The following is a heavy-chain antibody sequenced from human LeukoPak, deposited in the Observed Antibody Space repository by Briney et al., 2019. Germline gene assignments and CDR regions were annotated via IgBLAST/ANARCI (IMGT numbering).Heavy chain of an antibody. J-gene: IGHJ3*02. CDR1: GFTFSSYG. CDR3: ARDAFAFNM. CDR2: ISYDGSDE. V-gene: IGHV3-30*03. Sequence: PGGSLRLSCAASGFTFSSYGMHWVRQAPGQGLEWVALISYDGSDEFYADSVKGRFTISRDNTKNTVSLQMNSLRPEDTAVYYCARDAFAFNMWGQGTVVIVSS.